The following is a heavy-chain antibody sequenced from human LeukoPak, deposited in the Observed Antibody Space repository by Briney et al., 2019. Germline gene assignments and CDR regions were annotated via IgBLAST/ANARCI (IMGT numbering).Heavy chain of an antibody. J-gene: IGHJ4*02. CDR1: GDSVSSNTAA. CDR2: TYYRSKWYD. D-gene: IGHD6-19*01. V-gene: IGHV6-1*01. CDR3: ARNNPNSSGWYSFDS. Sequence: SQTLSLTCAISGDSVSSNTAAWNWNRQSPSRGLEWLGRTYYRSKWYDDYAVFVKSRITLNPDTSKNQFYLQLNSVTPEDTAVYYCARNNPNSSGWYSFDSWGQGTLVTVSS.